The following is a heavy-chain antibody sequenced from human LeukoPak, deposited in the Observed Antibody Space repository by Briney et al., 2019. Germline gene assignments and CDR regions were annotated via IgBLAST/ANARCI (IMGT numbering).Heavy chain of an antibody. V-gene: IGHV1-69*13. CDR2: IIPIFGTA. J-gene: IGHJ4*02. Sequence: SVQVSCKASGGTFSSYAISWVRQAPGQGLEWMGGIIPIFGTANYAQKFQGRVTITADESTSTAYMELSSLRSEDTAVYYCARVGKKEMDFDYWGQGTLVTFSS. CDR3: ARVGKKEMDFDY. D-gene: IGHD5-24*01. CDR1: GGTFSSYA.